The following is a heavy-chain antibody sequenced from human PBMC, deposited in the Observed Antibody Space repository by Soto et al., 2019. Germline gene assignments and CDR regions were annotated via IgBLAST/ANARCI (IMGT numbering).Heavy chain of an antibody. Sequence: SVKVSCEASGGTVSSYAISWVRQAPGQGLEWMGAVIPILGKASYAQNVQDRVTITADESTRTTYMELSSPRSEETAVYFCARVGGVGATPGADYWGQGTLVTVS. D-gene: IGHD1-26*01. V-gene: IGHV1-69*13. J-gene: IGHJ4*02. CDR2: VIPILGKA. CDR1: GGTVSSYA. CDR3: ARVGGVGATPGADY.